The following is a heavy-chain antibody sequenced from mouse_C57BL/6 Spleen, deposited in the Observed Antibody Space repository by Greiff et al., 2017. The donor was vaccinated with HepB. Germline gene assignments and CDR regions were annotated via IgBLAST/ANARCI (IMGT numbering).Heavy chain of an antibody. CDR3: AREGNGSSYEYFDY. V-gene: IGHV1-50*01. CDR2: IDPSDSYT. D-gene: IGHD1-1*01. Sequence: VQLQQSGAELVKPGASVKLSCKASGYTFTSYWMQWVKQRPGQGLEWIGEIDPSDSYTNYNQKFKGKATLTVDTSSSTAYMQLSSLTSEDSAVYYCAREGNGSSYEYFDYWGQGTTLTVSS. CDR1: GYTFTSYW. J-gene: IGHJ2*01.